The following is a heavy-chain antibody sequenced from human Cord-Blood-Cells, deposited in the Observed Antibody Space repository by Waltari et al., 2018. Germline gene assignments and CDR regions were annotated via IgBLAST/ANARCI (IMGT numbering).Heavy chain of an antibody. Sequence: EVQLVESGGGLVQPGGSLRLSCPGSGFPFSSYWLSWVRQAPGKGLEWVANIKQDGSEKYYVDSVKGRFTISRDNAKNSLYLQMNSLRAEDTAVYYCARGRSSFFDYWGQGTLVTVSS. D-gene: IGHD6-6*01. CDR2: IKQDGSEK. V-gene: IGHV3-7*01. CDR3: ARGRSSFFDY. CDR1: GFPFSSYW. J-gene: IGHJ4*02.